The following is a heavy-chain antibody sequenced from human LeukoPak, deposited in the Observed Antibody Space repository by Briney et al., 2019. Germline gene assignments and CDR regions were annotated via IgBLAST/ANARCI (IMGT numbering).Heavy chain of an antibody. CDR2: ISSSSSYI. V-gene: IGHV3-21*01. J-gene: IGHJ4*02. CDR3: ARVSCSGGSCYVFDY. CDR1: GFTFSSYS. Sequence: PGGSLRLSCAASGFTFSSYSMNWVRQAPGKGLEWVSSISSSSSYIYYADSVKGRFTISRDNAKNSLYLQMNSLRAEDTAVYYCARVSCSGGSCYVFDYWGQGTLVTVSS. D-gene: IGHD2-15*01.